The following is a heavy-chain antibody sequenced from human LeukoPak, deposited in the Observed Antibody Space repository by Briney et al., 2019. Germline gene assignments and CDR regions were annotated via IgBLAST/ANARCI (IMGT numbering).Heavy chain of an antibody. CDR1: GGTFSSYA. V-gene: IGHV1-69*01. Sequence: SVKVSCKASGGTFSSYAISWVRQAPGQGLEWMGGIIPIFGTANYAQKFQGRVTITADESTSTAYMELSSLRSEDTAVYYCARVKRVAAPSQNYYYMDVWGKGTTVTVSS. CDR2: IIPIFGTA. D-gene: IGHD6-25*01. J-gene: IGHJ6*03. CDR3: ARVKRVAAPSQNYYYMDV.